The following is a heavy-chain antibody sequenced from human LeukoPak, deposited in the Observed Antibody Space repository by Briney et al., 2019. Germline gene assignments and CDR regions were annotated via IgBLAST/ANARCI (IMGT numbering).Heavy chain of an antibody. J-gene: IGHJ3*02. CDR2: INPNSGGT. V-gene: IGHV1-2*06. CDR1: GYTFTGYY. Sequence: ASVKVSCKASGYTFTGYYMHWVRQAPGQGLEWMGRINPNSGGTNYAQKFQGRVTMTRDTSISTAYMELSRLRSDDTAVYYCATGAERWLQFRANAFDIWGQGTMVTVSS. D-gene: IGHD5-24*01. CDR3: ATGAERWLQFRANAFDI.